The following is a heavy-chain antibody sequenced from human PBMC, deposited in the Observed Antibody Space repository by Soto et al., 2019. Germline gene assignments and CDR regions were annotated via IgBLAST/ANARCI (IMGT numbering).Heavy chain of an antibody. J-gene: IGHJ6*02. V-gene: IGHV1-18*04. CDR1: GYTFPSYG. Sequence: ASVKVSCKASGYTFPSYGVSWVRQAPGQGLAWMGWISAYNGNTNYAQKLQGRVTMTTDTSTRTAYTELRSLRSDDTAVYYCARDRFVGSGSYYGSDYYYYYGMDVWGQGTTVTVS. D-gene: IGHD1-26*01. CDR2: ISAYNGNT. CDR3: ARDRFVGSGSYYGSDYYYYYGMDV.